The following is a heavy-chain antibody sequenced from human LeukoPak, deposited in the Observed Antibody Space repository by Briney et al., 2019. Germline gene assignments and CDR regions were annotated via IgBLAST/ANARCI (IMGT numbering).Heavy chain of an antibody. V-gene: IGHV3-53*01. CDR2: IYSGGST. CDR1: GFTVSSNY. J-gene: IGHJ3*02. CDR3: ARGRCGGDCYPSAAFDI. Sequence: GGSLRLSCAASGFTVSSNYMSWVRQAPGKGLEWVSVIYSGGSTYYADSVKGRFTISRDNSKNTLYLQMNSLRAEDAAVYYCARGRCGGDCYPSAAFDIWGQGTMVTVSS. D-gene: IGHD2-21*02.